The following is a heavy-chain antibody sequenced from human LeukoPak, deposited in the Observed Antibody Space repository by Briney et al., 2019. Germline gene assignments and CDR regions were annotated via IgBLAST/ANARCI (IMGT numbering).Heavy chain of an antibody. Sequence: GASVKVSCKVSGYTLTELSMHWVRQAPGKGLEWMGGFDPEDGETIYAQKFQGRVTMTEDTSTDTAYMELSSLRSEDTAVYYCATDVFDNLVVPAAKRGKYYYYVMDVWGQGTTVTVSS. J-gene: IGHJ6*02. V-gene: IGHV1-24*01. D-gene: IGHD2-2*01. CDR1: GYTLTELS. CDR3: ATDVFDNLVVPAAKRGKYYYYVMDV. CDR2: FDPEDGET.